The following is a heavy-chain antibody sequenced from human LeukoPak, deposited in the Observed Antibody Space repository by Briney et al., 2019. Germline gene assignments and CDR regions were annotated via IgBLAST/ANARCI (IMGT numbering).Heavy chain of an antibody. CDR3: ASSIAARRNYYYYYMDV. D-gene: IGHD6-6*01. Sequence: SETLSLTCAVYGGSFSGYYWSWIRQPPGKGLEWIGEINHSGSTNYNPSLKRRVTISVDTSKNQFSLKLSSVTAADTAVYYCASSIAARRNYYYYYMDVWGEGTTVTVSS. CDR2: INHSGST. V-gene: IGHV4-34*01. J-gene: IGHJ6*03. CDR1: GGSFSGYY.